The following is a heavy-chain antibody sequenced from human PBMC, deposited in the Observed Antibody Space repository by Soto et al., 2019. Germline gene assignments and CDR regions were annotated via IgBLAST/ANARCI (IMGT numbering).Heavy chain of an antibody. CDR2: IYPGDSDT. CDR1: GYIFVNYW. D-gene: IGHD4-17*01. CDR3: ARYPTLTDYFYYGMDV. V-gene: IGHV5-51*01. J-gene: IGHJ6*02. Sequence: PGESLKISCNGSGYIFVNYWIVWVRQIPGKGLEWMGIIYPGDSDTRYSPSFQGQVTISADRSSNPAYLQWSSLKASDTAMYYCARYPTLTDYFYYGMDVWGQGTTVTVSS.